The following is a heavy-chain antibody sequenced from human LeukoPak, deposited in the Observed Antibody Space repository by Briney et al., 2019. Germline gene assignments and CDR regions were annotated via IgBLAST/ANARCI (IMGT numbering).Heavy chain of an antibody. CDR1: GFTFSYYG. Sequence: GGSLRLSCAASGFTFSYYGMHWVRQAPGKGLEWVAIIWFDGSEKYYADSVKGRFTISRDNSKNTLYLQMNSLRAEDTAVYYCASHCGGDCYRDYWGQGTLVTVSS. D-gene: IGHD2-21*02. J-gene: IGHJ4*02. V-gene: IGHV3-30*02. CDR2: IWFDGSEK. CDR3: ASHCGGDCYRDY.